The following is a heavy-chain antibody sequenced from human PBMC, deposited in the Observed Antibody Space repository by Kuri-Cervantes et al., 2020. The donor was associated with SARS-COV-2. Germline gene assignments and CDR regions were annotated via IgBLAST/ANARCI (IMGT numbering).Heavy chain of an antibody. V-gene: IGHV3-7*01. Sequence: GESLKISCAASGFTFDDYAMHWVRQAPGKGLEWVANIKQDGSEKYYVDSVKGRFTISRDNAKNSLYLQMNSLRAEDTAVYYCASSVWIPKYYYYYGMDVWGQGTTVTVSS. CDR2: IKQDGSEK. CDR1: GFTFDDYA. J-gene: IGHJ6*02. CDR3: ASSVWIPKYYYYYGMDV. D-gene: IGHD3-16*01.